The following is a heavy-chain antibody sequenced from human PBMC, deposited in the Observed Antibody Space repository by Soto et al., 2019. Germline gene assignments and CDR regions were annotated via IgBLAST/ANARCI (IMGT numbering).Heavy chain of an antibody. Sequence: GGSLRLSCAASGFTFSDYYMSWIRQAPGKGREWVSYISSSGSTIYYADSVKGRFTISRDNSKNSLYLQMNSLRAEDTAVYYCASKTGYSGYDAFDIWGQGTMVTVSS. CDR1: GFTFSDYY. V-gene: IGHV3-11*01. D-gene: IGHD5-12*01. CDR2: ISSSGSTI. J-gene: IGHJ3*02. CDR3: ASKTGYSGYDAFDI.